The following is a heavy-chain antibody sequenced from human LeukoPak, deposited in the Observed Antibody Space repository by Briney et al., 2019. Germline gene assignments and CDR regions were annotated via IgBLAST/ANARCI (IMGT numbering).Heavy chain of an antibody. D-gene: IGHD2-2*01. CDR3: ARDPSYKFLVVPAVAFDI. J-gene: IGHJ3*02. CDR2: SYYSGST. CDR1: GGSITNDDYY. V-gene: IGHV4-39*02. Sequence: AETLSLTCTVSGGSITNDDYYWGWIRQPPGRGLEWIGSSYYSGSTNYNPSRKSRVTISEDTSKKHFSLRLSSVTAADTAVYYCARDPSYKFLVVPAVAFDIWGRGTTVTVSS.